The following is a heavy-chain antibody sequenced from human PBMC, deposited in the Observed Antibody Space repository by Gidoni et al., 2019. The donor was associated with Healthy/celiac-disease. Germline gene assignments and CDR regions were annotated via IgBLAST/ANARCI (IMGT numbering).Heavy chain of an antibody. CDR2: IIPIFGTA. CDR3: ARRANWNYVGGNWFDP. D-gene: IGHD1-7*01. Sequence: QVQLVQSGAEVKKPGSSVTVSCEASGGTFSSYAISWVRQAPGQGLEWMGGIIPIFGTANYAQKFQGRVTITADESTSTAYMELSSLRSEDTAVYYCARRANWNYVGGNWFDPWGQGTLVTVSS. J-gene: IGHJ5*02. V-gene: IGHV1-69*01. CDR1: GGTFSSYA.